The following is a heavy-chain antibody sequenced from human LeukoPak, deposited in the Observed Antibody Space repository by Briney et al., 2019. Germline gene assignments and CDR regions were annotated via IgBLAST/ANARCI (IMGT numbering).Heavy chain of an antibody. CDR2: ISAYNGNT. Sequence: ASVKVSCKASGYTFTSYGISWVRQAPGQGLEWMGWISAYNGNTNYAQKLQGGVTMTEDTSTDTAYMELSSLRSEDTAVYYCATLNKYYDILTGYSDYWGQGTLVTVSS. CDR1: GYTFTSYG. J-gene: IGHJ4*02. V-gene: IGHV1-18*01. D-gene: IGHD3-9*01. CDR3: ATLNKYYDILTGYSDY.